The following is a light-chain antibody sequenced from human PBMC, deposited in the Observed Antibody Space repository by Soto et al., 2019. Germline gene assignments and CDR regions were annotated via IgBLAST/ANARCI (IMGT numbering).Light chain of an antibody. CDR2: GNS. CDR3: HSYDSTLSGSG. CDR1: SSNIGAGYY. J-gene: IGLJ3*02. Sequence: QSVLTQPPSVSGAPGQRVTISCTGSSSNIGAGYYVHWYQQLPGTAPKLIIYGNSNRPSGVPDRFSGSKSGTSASLAITGRQAEDEADYYCHSYDSTLSGSGFGGGTKLTVL. V-gene: IGLV1-40*01.